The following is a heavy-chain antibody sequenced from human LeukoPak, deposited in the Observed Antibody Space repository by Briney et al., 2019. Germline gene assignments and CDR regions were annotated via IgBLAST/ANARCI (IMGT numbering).Heavy chain of an antibody. D-gene: IGHD2-15*01. Sequence: ASVKVSCKASGYTFTDYYMHWVRQAPGQGLEWMGWINPNSGGTNYAQNFQGRATMTRDTSIRTAYMELSSLRSDDTAVYYCARSMSGGLGFFQSWGQGTLVAVSS. CDR1: GYTFTDYY. J-gene: IGHJ1*01. CDR2: INPNSGGT. V-gene: IGHV1-2*02. CDR3: ARSMSGGLGFFQS.